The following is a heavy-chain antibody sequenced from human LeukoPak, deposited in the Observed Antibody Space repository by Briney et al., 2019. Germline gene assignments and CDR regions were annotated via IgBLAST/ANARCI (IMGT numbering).Heavy chain of an antibody. CDR1: GFTFNNYA. CDR2: ISDSGGNT. D-gene: IGHD1-14*01. V-gene: IGHV3-23*01. CDR3: AKRSGNNPLYYFDY. Sequence: GGSLRLSCAASGFTFNNYAMSWVRQPPGKGLEWVSTISDSGGNTYYADSVKGRFTISRDNSKNTLYLQMNSLRAEDTAVYYCAKRSGNNPLYYFDYWGRGTLVTVSS. J-gene: IGHJ4*02.